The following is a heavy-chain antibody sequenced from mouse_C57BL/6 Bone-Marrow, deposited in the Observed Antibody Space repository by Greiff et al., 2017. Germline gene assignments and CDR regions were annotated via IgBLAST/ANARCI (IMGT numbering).Heavy chain of an antibody. Sequence: QVQLQQSGAELVRPGASVTLSCKASGYTFTDYDMHWVKQTPVHGLEWIGGIDPETGGTAYNQKFKGKAILTADTSSSTAYMQLRSLTSEDSAVYYCTRYYYGSSHYDAIDYWGQGTSVTVSS. CDR3: TRYYYGSSHYDAIDY. CDR2: IDPETGGT. D-gene: IGHD1-1*01. J-gene: IGHJ4*01. CDR1: GYTFTDYD. V-gene: IGHV1-15*01.